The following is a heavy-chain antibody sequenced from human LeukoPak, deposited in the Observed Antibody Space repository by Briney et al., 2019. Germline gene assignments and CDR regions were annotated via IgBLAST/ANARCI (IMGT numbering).Heavy chain of an antibody. D-gene: IGHD6-13*01. CDR2: VSGSGGST. CDR3: ARGLAAAGTPDY. V-gene: IGHV3-23*01. Sequence: GGSLRLSCAASGFTFSSYAMSWVRQAPGKGLEWVSAVSGSGGSTYYADSVKGRFTISRVNAKNSLYLQMNSLRAEDTAVYYCARGLAAAGTPDYWGQGTLVTVSS. CDR1: GFTFSSYA. J-gene: IGHJ4*02.